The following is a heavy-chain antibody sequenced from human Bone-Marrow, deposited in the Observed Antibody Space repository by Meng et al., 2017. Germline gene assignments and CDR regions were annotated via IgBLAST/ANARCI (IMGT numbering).Heavy chain of an antibody. CDR1: GFTFSSYA. CDR2: ISYDGSNK. V-gene: IGHV3-30*16. Sequence: GESLKISCAAAGFTFSSYAMHWVRQAPGKGLEWVAVISYDGSNKYYADSVQGRFTIFRDNSKNALYLQKNSLRAEDTAVYYCARDAYDFWSGYFDYWGQGTLVTVSS. D-gene: IGHD3-3*01. CDR3: ARDAYDFWSGYFDY. J-gene: IGHJ4*02.